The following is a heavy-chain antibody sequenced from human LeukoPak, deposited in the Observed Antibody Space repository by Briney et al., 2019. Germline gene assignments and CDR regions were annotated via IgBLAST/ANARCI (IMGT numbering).Heavy chain of an antibody. CDR1: GGSISSSSYY. J-gene: IGHJ4*02. D-gene: IGHD4-11*01. V-gene: IGHV4-39*02. CDR3: VRDQHTVTKDY. Sequence: SETLSLTCTVSGGSISSSSYYWGWIRQPPGKGLEWIGSIYYSGSTYYNPSLKSRVTISVDTSKNQFSPKLSSVTAADTAVYYCVRDQHTVTKDYWGQGTLVTVSS. CDR2: IYYSGST.